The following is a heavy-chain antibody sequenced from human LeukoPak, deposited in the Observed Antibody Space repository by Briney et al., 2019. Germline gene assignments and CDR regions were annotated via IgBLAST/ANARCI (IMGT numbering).Heavy chain of an antibody. CDR2: INPSGGST. Sequence: ASVKVSCKASGYTFTSYYMHWVRQAPGQGLEWMGIINPSGGSTSYAQKFQGRVTMTRDTSTSTVYMELSGLRSEDTAVYYCARDGRYCSGGSCSTPLDYWGQGTLVTVPS. D-gene: IGHD2-15*01. CDR1: GYTFTSYY. V-gene: IGHV1-46*01. CDR3: ARDGRYCSGGSCSTPLDY. J-gene: IGHJ4*02.